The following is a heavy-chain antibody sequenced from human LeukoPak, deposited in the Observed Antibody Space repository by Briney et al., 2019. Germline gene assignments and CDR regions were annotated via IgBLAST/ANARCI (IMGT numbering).Heavy chain of an antibody. Sequence: SVKVSCKTSRGTFSSYAISWVRQAPGQGLEWMGGIIPIFGTANYAQKFQGRVTITADEFTSTAYMELRSLRSDDTAVYYCARSIAARPGWFDPWGQGTLVTVSS. CDR1: RGTFSSYA. V-gene: IGHV1-69*13. CDR3: ARSIAARPGWFDP. J-gene: IGHJ5*02. D-gene: IGHD6-6*01. CDR2: IIPIFGTA.